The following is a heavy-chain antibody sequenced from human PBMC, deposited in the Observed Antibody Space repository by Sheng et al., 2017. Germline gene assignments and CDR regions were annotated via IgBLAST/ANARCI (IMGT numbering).Heavy chain of an antibody. D-gene: IGHD3-22*01. Sequence: QVQLQQWGAGLLKPSETLSLTCAVYGGSFSGYYWSWIRQPPGKGLEWIGEINHSGSTNYNPSLKSRVTISVDTSKNQFSLKLSSVTAADTAVYYCARGDAGYYDSSGYYHDLKAYNWFDPWGQGTLVTVSS. J-gene: IGHJ5*02. CDR1: GGSFSGYY. CDR2: INHSGST. CDR3: ARGDAGYYDSSGYYHDLKAYNWFDP. V-gene: IGHV4-34*01.